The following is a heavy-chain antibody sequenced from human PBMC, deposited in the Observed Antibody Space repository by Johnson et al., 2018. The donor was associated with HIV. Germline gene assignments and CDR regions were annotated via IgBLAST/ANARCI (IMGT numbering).Heavy chain of an antibody. V-gene: IGHV3-11*04. D-gene: IGHD5-18*01. CDR1: GFTFSDYY. CDR3: ARDQTIQLWSDAFDI. J-gene: IGHJ3*02. CDR2: ISSSGSTT. Sequence: QVQLVESGGGLVKPGGSLRLSCAASGFTFSDYYMSWIRQAPGKGLEWVSYISSSGSTTYYADSVKGRFTISRDNAKNSLYLQMNSLRAEDKAGYYGARDQTIQLWSDAFDIWGQGTMVTVSS.